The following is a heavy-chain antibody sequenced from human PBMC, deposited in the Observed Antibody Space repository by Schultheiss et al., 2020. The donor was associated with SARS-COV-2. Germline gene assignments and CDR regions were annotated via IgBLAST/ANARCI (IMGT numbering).Heavy chain of an antibody. J-gene: IGHJ5*02. V-gene: IGHV4-61*08. CDR3: TTAPRPTYRGRTFDP. CDR2: IYYSGST. CDR1: GGSISSGGYY. Sequence: SETLSLTCTVSGGSISSGGYYWSWIRQHPGKGLEWIGYIYYSGSTNYNPSLKSRVTISVDTSKNQFSLKLSSVTAADTAVYYCTTAPRPTYRGRTFDPWGQGTLVTVSS. D-gene: IGHD1-26*01.